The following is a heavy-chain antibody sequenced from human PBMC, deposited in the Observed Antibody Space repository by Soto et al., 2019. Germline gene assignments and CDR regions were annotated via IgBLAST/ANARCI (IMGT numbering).Heavy chain of an antibody. CDR2: ISAYNGNT. D-gene: IGHD3-16*01. V-gene: IGHV1-18*01. J-gene: IGHJ4*02. Sequence: ASVKVSCKASGYTCTSYGISWVRQAPGQGLERIGWISAYNGNTNYAQKLQGRVTMTTATSTSTASMGVRSLRSDDTAVDYCGSVGMITFGGVILGTYYFDFWGQGTLVTVSS. CDR1: GYTCTSYG. CDR3: GSVGMITFGGVILGTYYFDF.